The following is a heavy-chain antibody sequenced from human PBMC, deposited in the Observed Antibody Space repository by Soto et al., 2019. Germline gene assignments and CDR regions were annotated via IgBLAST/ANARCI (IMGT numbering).Heavy chain of an antibody. CDR3: ARDLGGWPDY. CDR1: GCTFTSYA. D-gene: IGHD2-15*01. J-gene: IGHJ4*02. Sequence: QVQLVQSGAEVKKPGASVKVSCKASGCTFTSYAMHWVRQAPGQRLEWMGWINAGNGNTKYSQKFQGRVTITRDTSASTAYRELSSLRSEDTAEYYCARDLGGWPDYWGQGTLVTVSS. V-gene: IGHV1-3*01. CDR2: INAGNGNT.